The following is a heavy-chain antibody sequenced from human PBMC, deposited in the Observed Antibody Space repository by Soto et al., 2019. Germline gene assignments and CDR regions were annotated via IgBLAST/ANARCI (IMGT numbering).Heavy chain of an antibody. J-gene: IGHJ6*02. CDR2: INPNSGGT. CDR3: ARDRPPSYSRSSYYGMDV. Sequence: ASVKVSCKASGDTFTGYYMHWGRQAPGQGLEWMGWINPNSGGTNYAQKFQGWVTMTRDTSISTAYMELSRLRSDDTAVYYCARDRPPSYSRSSYYGMDVWGQGTTVTVSS. CDR1: GDTFTGYY. D-gene: IGHD6-6*01. V-gene: IGHV1-2*04.